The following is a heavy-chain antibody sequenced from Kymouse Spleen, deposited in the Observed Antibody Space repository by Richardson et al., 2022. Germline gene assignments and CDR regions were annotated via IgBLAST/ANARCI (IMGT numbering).Heavy chain of an antibody. Sequence: EVQLVESGGGLVKPGGSLRLSCAASGFTFSNAWMSWVRQAPGKGLEWVGRIKSKTDGGTTDYAAPVKGRFTISRDDSKNTLYLQMNSLKTEDTAVYYCTTMATQDYYYYGMDVWGQGTTVTVSS. D-gene: IGHD5-24*01. J-gene: IGHJ6*02. CDR3: TTMATQDYYYYGMDV. CDR1: GFTFSNAW. CDR2: IKSKTDGGTT. V-gene: IGHV3-15*01.